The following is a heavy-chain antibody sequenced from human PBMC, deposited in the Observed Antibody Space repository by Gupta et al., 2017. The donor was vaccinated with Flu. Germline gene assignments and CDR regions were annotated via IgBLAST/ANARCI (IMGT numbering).Heavy chain of an antibody. CDR3: ARESYGSGSYDDYYFDY. Sequence: EVQLVESGGGLVQPGGSLRLSCAASGFTFSSYSMNWVRQAPGKGLEWVSYISSSSSTIYYADSVKGRFTISRDNAKNSLYLQMNSLRDEDTAVYYCARESYGSGSYDDYYFDYWGQGTLVTVSS. CDR2: ISSSSSTI. J-gene: IGHJ4*02. D-gene: IGHD3-10*01. CDR1: GFTFSSYS. V-gene: IGHV3-48*02.